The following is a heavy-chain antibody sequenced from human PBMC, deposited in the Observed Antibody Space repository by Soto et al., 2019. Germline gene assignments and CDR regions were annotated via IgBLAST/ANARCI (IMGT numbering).Heavy chain of an antibody. Sequence: SETLSLTCTVSGGSISSGDYYWSWIRQPPGKGLEWIGYIYYSGSTDYNPSLLSRVTISIDTSKNQFSLRLTSVTAADTAVYYCATASSSGSSGELDYWGQGTLVTVSS. CDR1: GGSISSGDYY. J-gene: IGHJ4*02. CDR3: ATASSSGSSGELDY. D-gene: IGHD3-22*01. V-gene: IGHV4-61*08. CDR2: IYYSGST.